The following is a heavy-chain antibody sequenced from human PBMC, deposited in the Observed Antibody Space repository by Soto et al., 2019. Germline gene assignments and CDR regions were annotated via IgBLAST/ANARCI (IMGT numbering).Heavy chain of an antibody. CDR1: GFTFSGYA. V-gene: IGHV3-30-3*01. CDR2: ISYDGSNK. Sequence: QVQLVESGGGVVQPGRSLRLSCAASGFTFSGYAMHWVRQAPGKGLEWVAVISYDGSNKYYADSVKGRFTISRDNSKNTLYLQMNSLRAEDTAVYYCARDDSSGYYLDYWGQGTLVTVSS. CDR3: ARDDSSGYYLDY. J-gene: IGHJ4*02. D-gene: IGHD3-22*01.